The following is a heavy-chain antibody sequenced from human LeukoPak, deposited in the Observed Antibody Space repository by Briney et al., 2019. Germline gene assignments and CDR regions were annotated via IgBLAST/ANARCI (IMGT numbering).Heavy chain of an antibody. CDR2: ISAYNGNT. J-gene: IGHJ4*02. D-gene: IGHD3-3*01. CDR3: ARMGIYDFWSGPDY. Sequence: GASVKVSCKAPGYTFTSYGITWVRQAPGQGLEWMGWISAYNGNTNYAQKLQGRVTMTTDTSTSTAYMELRSLRSDDTAVYYCARMGIYDFWSGPDYWGQGTLVTVSS. V-gene: IGHV1-18*01. CDR1: GYTFTSYG.